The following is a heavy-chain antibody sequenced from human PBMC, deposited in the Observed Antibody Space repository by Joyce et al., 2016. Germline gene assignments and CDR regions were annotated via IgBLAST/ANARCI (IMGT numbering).Heavy chain of an antibody. V-gene: IGHV3-72*01. Sequence: EVQLVESGGGLVQPGGSLRLSCAASGLTFSHYYINWVRQAPGKGLEWVGRSKNKADGYTTEYAASVKGRFTISGDDSKSSLYLQMNSLKSEDTAFYYCATEGDSSGPDFDRWGQGTLVTVSS. CDR3: ATEGDSSGPDFDR. D-gene: IGHD3-22*01. CDR2: SKNKADGYTT. J-gene: IGHJ4*02. CDR1: GLTFSHYY.